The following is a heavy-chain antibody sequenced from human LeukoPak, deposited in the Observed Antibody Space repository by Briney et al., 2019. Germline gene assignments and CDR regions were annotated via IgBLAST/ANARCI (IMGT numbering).Heavy chain of an antibody. J-gene: IGHJ5*02. D-gene: IGHD3-16*02. Sequence: SETLSLTCTVSGYSISSGYYWGWIRQPPEKRLEWIGSIHHSGSTYYNPSLKSRVTISVDTSKNQFSLQLSSVTAADTAVYYCARTDRTVYDYVWGSYRSPPYNWFDPWGQGTLVTVSS. V-gene: IGHV4-38-2*02. CDR1: GYSISSGYY. CDR2: IHHSGST. CDR3: ARTDRTVYDYVWGSYRSPPYNWFDP.